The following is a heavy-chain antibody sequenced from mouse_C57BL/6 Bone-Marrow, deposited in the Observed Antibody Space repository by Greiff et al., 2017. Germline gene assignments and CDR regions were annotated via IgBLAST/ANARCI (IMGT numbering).Heavy chain of an antibody. CDR3: ARHEAYSDYDAFSWFAY. J-gene: IGHJ3*01. D-gene: IGHD2-4*01. CDR2: ISNGGGST. Sequence: EVKLVESGGGLVQPGGSLKLSCAASGFTFSDYYMYWVRQTPEKRLEWVAYISNGGGSTYYPDTVKGRFTISRDNAKNTLYLQMSRLKSEDTAMYYCARHEAYSDYDAFSWFAYWGQGTLVTVSA. CDR1: GFTFSDYY. V-gene: IGHV5-12*01.